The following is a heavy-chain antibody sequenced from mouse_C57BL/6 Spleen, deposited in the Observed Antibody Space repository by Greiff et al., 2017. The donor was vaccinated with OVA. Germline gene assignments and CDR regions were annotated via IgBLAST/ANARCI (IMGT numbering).Heavy chain of an antibody. Sequence: QVQLQQPGAELVKPGASVKLSCKASGYTFTSYWMHWVKQRPGRGLEWIGRIDPNSGGTKYNEKFKSKATLTVDKPSSTAYMQLSSLTSEDSAVYYCARSDYSNYWDGVYFDYWGQGTTLTVSS. J-gene: IGHJ2*01. CDR1: GYTFTSYW. CDR3: ARSDYSNYWDGVYFDY. V-gene: IGHV1-72*01. D-gene: IGHD2-5*01. CDR2: IDPNSGGT.